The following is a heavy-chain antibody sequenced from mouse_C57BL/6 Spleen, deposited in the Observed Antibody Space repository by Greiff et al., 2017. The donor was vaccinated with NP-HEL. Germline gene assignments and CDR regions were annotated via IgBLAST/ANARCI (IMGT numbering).Heavy chain of an antibody. CDR2: ISYDGSN. J-gene: IGHJ2*01. V-gene: IGHV3-6*01. Sequence: DVQLVESGPGLVKPSQSLSLTCSVTGYSITSGYYWNWIRQFPGNKLEWMGYISYDGSNNYNPSLKNRISITRDTSKNQFFLKLNSVTTEDTATYYCARDGATAPFDYWGQGTTLTVSS. CDR1: GYSITSGYY. D-gene: IGHD1-2*01. CDR3: ARDGATAPFDY.